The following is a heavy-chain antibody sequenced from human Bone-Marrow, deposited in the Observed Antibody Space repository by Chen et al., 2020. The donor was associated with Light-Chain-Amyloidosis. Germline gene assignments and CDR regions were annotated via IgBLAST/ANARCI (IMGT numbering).Heavy chain of an antibody. Sequence: EVQLVESGGGLVLPGGSLRLSCEAYRFTFSDLHMDWVRQAPGKGLEWVGRTRDKANSYTTEYAASVKGRFTISRDESKNSLYLQMDSLKTEDTAVYYCASFNCSGGRCLDYWGQGTLVTVSS. CDR2: TRDKANSYTT. J-gene: IGHJ4*02. V-gene: IGHV3-72*01. CDR1: RFTFSDLH. CDR3: ASFNCSGGRCLDY. D-gene: IGHD2-15*01.